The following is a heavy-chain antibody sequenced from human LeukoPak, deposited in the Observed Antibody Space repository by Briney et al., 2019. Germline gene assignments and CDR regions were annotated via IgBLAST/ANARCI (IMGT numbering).Heavy chain of an antibody. V-gene: IGHV4-39*01. CDR1: GGSISNSNYC. J-gene: IGHJ6*02. CDR3: ARHYVDIRTVGASYYYYGLDV. CDR2: ISYSGST. D-gene: IGHD3-16*02. Sequence: PSETLSHTCTVSGGSISNSNYCWGWIRQPPGKGLEWIGSISYSGSTYYNPSLKSRVTISVDTSKNQFSLKVTSVTAADTAVFYCARHYVDIRTVGASYYYYGLDVWGQGTTVTVSS.